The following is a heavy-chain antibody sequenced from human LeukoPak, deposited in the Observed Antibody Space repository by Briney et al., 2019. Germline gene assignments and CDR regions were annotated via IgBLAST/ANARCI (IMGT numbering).Heavy chain of an antibody. V-gene: IGHV4-34*01. CDR1: GGSFSGYY. Sequence: SETLSLTCAVYGGSFSGYYWSWIRQPPGKGLEWIGEINHSGSTNYNPSLKSRVTISVDTSKNQFSLKLSSVTAADTAVYYCARGGSITMIVVSYFDYWGQGTLVTVSS. J-gene: IGHJ4*02. CDR3: ARGGSITMIVVSYFDY. D-gene: IGHD3-22*01. CDR2: INHSGST.